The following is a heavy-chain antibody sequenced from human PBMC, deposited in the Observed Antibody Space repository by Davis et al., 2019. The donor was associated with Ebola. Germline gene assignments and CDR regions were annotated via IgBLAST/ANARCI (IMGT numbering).Heavy chain of an antibody. CDR1: GGPIRSYY. CDR3: VSLLH. Sequence: SETLSLTCTVSGGPIRSYYWSWIRQPSGKGLEWIGYVSYRGSTNYNPSLKSRVTISVDMSKNHFSLELNSVTAADTAMYYCVSLLHWGQGARVTVSS. CDR2: VSYRGST. V-gene: IGHV4-59*01. J-gene: IGHJ4*02.